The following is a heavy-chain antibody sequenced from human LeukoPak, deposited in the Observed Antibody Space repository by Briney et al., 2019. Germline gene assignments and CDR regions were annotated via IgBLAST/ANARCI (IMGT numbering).Heavy chain of an antibody. CDR1: GYIFTSYA. CDR2: INAGNGNT. D-gene: IGHD3-9*01. Sequence: ASVKVSCKASGYIFTSYAINWVRQAPGQGLEWMGWINAGNGNTKYSQTFQDRVTITRDTSASLVYMELSSLRFEDTAVYYCARDRLVRYYDWANAAFDNWGQGTGVTVSS. CDR3: ARDRLVRYYDWANAAFDN. J-gene: IGHJ3*02. V-gene: IGHV1-3*01.